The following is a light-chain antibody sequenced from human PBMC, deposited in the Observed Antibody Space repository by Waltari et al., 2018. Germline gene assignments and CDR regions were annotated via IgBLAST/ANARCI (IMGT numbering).Light chain of an antibody. J-gene: IGLJ2*01. CDR2: QTT. V-gene: IGLV1-51*02. Sequence: LTQPPSVSAAPGQKGTISCSGSDSSVDIRCFSWYHQFPGPAPKLLIYQTTPRPSGIPDRFSGSKSGTSATLDITGLQPGDEGDYYCGVWTTRLRVFGVGTTLTVL. CDR1: DSSVDIRC. CDR3: GVWTTRLRV.